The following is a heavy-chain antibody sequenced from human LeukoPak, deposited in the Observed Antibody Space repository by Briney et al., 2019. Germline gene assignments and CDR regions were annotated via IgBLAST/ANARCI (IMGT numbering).Heavy chain of an antibody. V-gene: IGHV4-39*01. CDR2: IYYSGST. CDR1: GGSISSSSYY. D-gene: IGHD5-24*01. Sequence: PSETLSLTCTVSGGSISSSSYYCGWIRQPPGKGLEWIGSIYYSGSTYYNPSLKSRVAISVDTSKNQFSLKLSSVTAADTAVYYCARLYEMATIDSWGQGTLVTVSS. J-gene: IGHJ4*02. CDR3: ARLYEMATIDS.